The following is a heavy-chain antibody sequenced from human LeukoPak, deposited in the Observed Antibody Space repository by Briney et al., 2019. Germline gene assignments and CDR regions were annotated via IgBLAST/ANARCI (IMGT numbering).Heavy chain of an antibody. D-gene: IGHD1-1*01. V-gene: IGHV3-48*03. J-gene: IGHJ5*02. CDR1: GFTFSSYE. CDR3: ARVNVFSWFDP. CDR2: ISSSGSTI. Sequence: GGSLSLSCAASGFTFSSYEMNWVRQAPGKGLEWVSYISSSGSTIYYADSVKGRFTISRDNAKNSLYLHMNSLRAEDTAVYYCARVNVFSWFDPWGQGTLVTVSS.